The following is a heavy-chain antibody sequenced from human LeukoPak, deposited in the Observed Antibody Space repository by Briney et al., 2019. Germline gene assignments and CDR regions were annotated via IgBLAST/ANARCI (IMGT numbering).Heavy chain of an antibody. J-gene: IGHJ4*02. Sequence: PSETLSLTCAVYGGSFSGYYWSWIRQPPGKGLEWIGSIYYSGSTYYNPSLKSRVTISVDTSKNQFSLKLTSMTAADTAVYYCARRDSSGVVPRWDYWGQGTLVTVSS. V-gene: IGHV4-34*01. CDR3: ARRDSSGVVPRWDY. CDR2: IYYSGST. D-gene: IGHD6-25*01. CDR1: GGSFSGYY.